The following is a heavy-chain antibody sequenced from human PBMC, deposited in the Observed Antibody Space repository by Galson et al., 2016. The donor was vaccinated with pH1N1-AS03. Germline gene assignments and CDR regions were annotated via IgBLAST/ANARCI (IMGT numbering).Heavy chain of an antibody. CDR1: GYRFSTYY. CDR2: FHPGDSDT. V-gene: IGHV5-51*01. CDR3: ARHSQCTRGTCYSSYFYALDV. D-gene: IGHD4-11*01. Sequence: QSGAEVKKPGESLNISCQGSGYRFSTYYIAWVRQMPGKGLEWMGIFHPGDSDTKYHPSFQGLVTMSADKSTNTAYLHWSSLKASDTDIYYCARHSQCTRGTCYSSYFYALDVWGRGTAVTVS. J-gene: IGHJ6*02.